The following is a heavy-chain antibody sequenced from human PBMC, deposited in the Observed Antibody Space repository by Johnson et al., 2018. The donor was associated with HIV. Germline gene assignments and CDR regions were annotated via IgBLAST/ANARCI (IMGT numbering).Heavy chain of an antibody. CDR2: ISFSGG. Sequence: VQLVESGGGLVQPGGSPRLSCGATPFTFSSYAMSRVRQAPVKGLDWVSVISFSGGKGRFTISRDNSKNTLYLQMNSLRAEDTAVYYCAKDYYYDSSGYYYEGRSDVFDIWGQGTMVTVSS. J-gene: IGHJ3*02. V-gene: IGHV3-23*04. D-gene: IGHD3-22*01. CDR1: PFTFSSYA. CDR3: AKDYYYDSSGYYYEGRSDVFDI.